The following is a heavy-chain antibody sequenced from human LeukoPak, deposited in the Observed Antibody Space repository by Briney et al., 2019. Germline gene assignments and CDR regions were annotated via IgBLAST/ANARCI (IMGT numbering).Heavy chain of an antibody. CDR2: ISGSGGST. CDR1: GFTFSSYA. Sequence: GGSLRLSCAASGFTFSSYAMSWVRQAPGKGLEWVSAISGSGGSTYYADSVKGRFTISRDNSKNTLYLQMNSLRAEDTAAYYCAKSGGNSYYFDYWGQGTLVTVSS. J-gene: IGHJ4*02. V-gene: IGHV3-23*01. CDR3: AKSGGNSYYFDY. D-gene: IGHD4-23*01.